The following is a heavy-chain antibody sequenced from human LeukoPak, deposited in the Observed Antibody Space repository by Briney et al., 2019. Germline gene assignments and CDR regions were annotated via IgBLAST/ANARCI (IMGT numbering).Heavy chain of an antibody. CDR1: GGSISSGDYY. CDR2: IYYSGST. V-gene: IGHV4-30-4*01. Sequence: NPSGTLSLTCAVSGGSISSGDYYWSWIRQPPGKGLEWIGYIYYSGSTYYNPSLKSRVTISVDTSKNQFSLKLSSVTAADTAVYYCARNYCSGGSCYLGDAFDIWGQGTMVTVSS. CDR3: ARNYCSGGSCYLGDAFDI. J-gene: IGHJ3*02. D-gene: IGHD2-15*01.